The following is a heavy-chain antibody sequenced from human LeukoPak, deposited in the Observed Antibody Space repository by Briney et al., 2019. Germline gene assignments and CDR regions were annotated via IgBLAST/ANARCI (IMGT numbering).Heavy chain of an antibody. J-gene: IGHJ4*02. V-gene: IGHV4-59*01. CDR2: IYYTVPP. Sequence: SETLSLTCTVSSASIRSDYLSWIRQSPGKGLEWIVYIYYTVPPNYNPSLKSRVTISIDTSKNQFSLKLTSVTAADTAIYYCARPKATGGFDSWGQGTLVTVSS. CDR1: SASIRSDY. D-gene: IGHD2-8*02. CDR3: ARPKATGGFDS.